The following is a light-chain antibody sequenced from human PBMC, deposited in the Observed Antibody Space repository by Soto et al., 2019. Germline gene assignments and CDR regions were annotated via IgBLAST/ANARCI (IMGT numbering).Light chain of an antibody. CDR1: QSIHRW. V-gene: IGKV1-5*01. Sequence: DIQMTQSPSTLSASVGDGVNITCRASQSIHRWLAWYQQKPGKAPKVLIFDASTLESGVPSRFSGSGYGREFTLTISSLQPDDFATYYCQQYNTWTFGQGTKVEIK. CDR3: QQYNTWT. CDR2: DAS. J-gene: IGKJ1*01.